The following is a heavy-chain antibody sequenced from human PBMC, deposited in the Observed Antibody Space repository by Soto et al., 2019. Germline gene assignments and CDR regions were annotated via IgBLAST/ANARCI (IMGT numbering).Heavy chain of an antibody. Sequence: ASVKVSCKASGYTFTSYAMHWVRQAPGQRLEWMGWINAGNGNTKYSQKFQGRVTITRDTSASTAYMELSSLRSEDTAVYYCARDVLWFGEFKYYFDYWGQGTLVTVSS. CDR1: GYTFTSYA. V-gene: IGHV1-3*01. J-gene: IGHJ4*02. D-gene: IGHD3-10*01. CDR2: INAGNGNT. CDR3: ARDVLWFGEFKYYFDY.